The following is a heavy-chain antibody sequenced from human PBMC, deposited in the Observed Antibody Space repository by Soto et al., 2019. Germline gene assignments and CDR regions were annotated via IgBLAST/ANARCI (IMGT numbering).Heavy chain of an antibody. Sequence: QVQLVQSGAEVKKPGSSVKVSCKASGGTFSSYTISWVRQAPGQGLEWMGRIIPILGIANYAQKFQGRVTITADKSTSTAYMELSSLRSDDTAVYYCARVVAAAGSRSWYFDLWGRGTLVTVSS. V-gene: IGHV1-69*02. CDR2: IIPILGIA. J-gene: IGHJ2*01. D-gene: IGHD6-13*01. CDR3: ARVVAAAGSRSWYFDL. CDR1: GGTFSSYT.